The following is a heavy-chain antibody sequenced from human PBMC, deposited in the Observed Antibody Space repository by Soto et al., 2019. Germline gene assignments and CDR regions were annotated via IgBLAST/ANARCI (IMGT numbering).Heavy chain of an antibody. D-gene: IGHD6-6*01. CDR3: AREGEYSSSYDY. CDR1: GFTFSDYY. V-gene: IGHV3-11*01. J-gene: IGHJ4*02. CDR2: ISISVRTI. Sequence: QVQLVESGGGLVKPGGSLRLSCAASGFTFSDYYMSWIRQAPGRGLGGVSYISISVRTIYYADSVKGRFTISRDNAKNSLYLKMNSRRAEDTAVYSCAREGEYSSSYDYWGQGTLVTVSS.